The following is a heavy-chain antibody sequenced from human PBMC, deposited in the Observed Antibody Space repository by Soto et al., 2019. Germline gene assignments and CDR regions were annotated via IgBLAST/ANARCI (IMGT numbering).Heavy chain of an antibody. D-gene: IGHD3-22*01. Sequence: EVQLMESGGGLVKPGGSLRLSCAASAITFSTSTMNWVRQAPGKGLEWVSSISSSSSYIYYADSVRGRFFISRDNAKNSVYLQLNSLRAEDTAVYYCARENSYDIGGTYYDVFDIWGQGTMVTVSS. V-gene: IGHV3-21*01. CDR1: AITFSTST. CDR3: ARENSYDIGGTYYDVFDI. CDR2: ISSSSSYI. J-gene: IGHJ3*02.